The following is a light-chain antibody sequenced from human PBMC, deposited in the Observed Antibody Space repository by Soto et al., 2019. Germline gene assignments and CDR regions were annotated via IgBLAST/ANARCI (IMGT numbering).Light chain of an antibody. J-gene: IGKJ5*01. CDR1: QSIISSD. Sequence: EVVLTQSPDTLSLSPGERATLSCRASQSIISSDLAWYQLKPGQAPRLLIFGASSRATGIPDRFSDSGSGTDFTLTISRLEPEDFAVYYCQHYGSSPPVTFGQGTRLEMK. V-gene: IGKV3-20*01. CDR3: QHYGSSPPVT. CDR2: GAS.